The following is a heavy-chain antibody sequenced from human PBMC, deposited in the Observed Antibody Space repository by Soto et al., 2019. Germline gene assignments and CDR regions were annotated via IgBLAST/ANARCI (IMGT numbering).Heavy chain of an antibody. CDR1: GFTFSGYA. Sequence: EVQLLDSGGGLVQPGGSLRLSCAASGFTFSGYALTWVRQAPGKGLEWVSAISGGGDTTFYAAAVKGRFTISRDTSKNTLYLPINPRRADDTAVYYSGGDVSGFTGRADWWYVDLWGRGTLVPVSS. J-gene: IGHJ2*01. D-gene: IGHD3-10*01. CDR3: GGDVSGFTGRADWWYVDL. CDR2: ISGGGDTT. V-gene: IGHV3-23*01.